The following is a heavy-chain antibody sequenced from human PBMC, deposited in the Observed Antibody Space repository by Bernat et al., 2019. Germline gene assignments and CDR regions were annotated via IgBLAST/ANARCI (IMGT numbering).Heavy chain of an antibody. CDR1: GFTFSSYA. CDR3: VRLRFLEWSPPLYYFDY. J-gene: IGHJ4*02. V-gene: IGHV3-23*01. D-gene: IGHD3-3*01. CDR2: ISGSGGST. Sequence: EVQLLESGGGLVQPGGSLRLSCAASGFTFSSYAMSWVRQAPGKGLEWVSAISGSGGSTYYADSVKGRFTISRDNSKNTLYLRMNSLRAEDTAVYYCVRLRFLEWSPPLYYFDYWGQGTLVTVSS.